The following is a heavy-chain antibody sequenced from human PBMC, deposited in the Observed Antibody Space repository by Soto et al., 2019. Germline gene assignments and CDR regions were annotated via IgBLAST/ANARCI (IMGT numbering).Heavy chain of an antibody. D-gene: IGHD2-2*01. V-gene: IGHV4-59*12. J-gene: IGHJ4*01. CDR1: GGSISSYY. CDR3: TVGDIVVVPAAPAPFDY. Sequence: SETLSLTCTVSGGSISSYYWSWIRQPPGKGLEWIGEINYNGSTNYNPSLKSRVTISVDTSKNQFSLKLSSVTAADTAVYYCTVGDIVVVPAAPAPFDYWGHGTLVTVSS. CDR2: INYNGST.